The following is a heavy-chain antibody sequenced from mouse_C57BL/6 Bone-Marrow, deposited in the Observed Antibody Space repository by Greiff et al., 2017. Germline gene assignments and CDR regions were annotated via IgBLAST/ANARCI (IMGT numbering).Heavy chain of an antibody. CDR3: ARYGYKTWYFDV. D-gene: IGHD2-2*01. J-gene: IGHJ1*03. Sequence: VQGVESGAELARPGASVKLSCKASGYTFTSYGISWVKQRTGQGLEWIGEIYPRSGNTYYNEKFKGKATLTANKSSSTAYMELRSLTSEDSAVYFCARYGYKTWYFDVWGTGTTVTVSS. CDR1: GYTFTSYG. V-gene: IGHV1-81*01. CDR2: IYPRSGNT.